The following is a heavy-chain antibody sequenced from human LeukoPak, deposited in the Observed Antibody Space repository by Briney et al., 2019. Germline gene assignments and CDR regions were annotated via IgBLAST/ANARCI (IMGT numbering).Heavy chain of an antibody. J-gene: IGHJ6*03. V-gene: IGHV1-46*01. D-gene: IGHD3-10*01. Sequence: GASVKVSCKASGYTFTDCYIHWVRQAPGQGLEWMGIIDPSGGSTNYAQKFQGRVTMTRDTSTTTVYMELSSLRSEDTAVYHCAREPSYHASGSYNYMDVWGKGTTVTVSS. CDR1: GYTFTDCY. CDR3: AREPSYHASGSYNYMDV. CDR2: IDPSGGST.